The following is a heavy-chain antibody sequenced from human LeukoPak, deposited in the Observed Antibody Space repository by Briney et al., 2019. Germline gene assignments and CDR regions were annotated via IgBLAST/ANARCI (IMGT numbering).Heavy chain of an antibody. D-gene: IGHD6-6*01. J-gene: IGHJ3*02. CDR1: GYSFTSYW. CDR2: IFPADSDT. CDR3: ARPGGRPTDAFDI. V-gene: IGHV5-51*01. Sequence: GESLKISCKGSGYSFTSYWIAWVRQMPGKGLEWMGIIFPADSDTRYSPSSQGQVTISADKSISTAYLQWSSLKASDTAMYYCARPGGRPTDAFDIWGQGTMVTASS.